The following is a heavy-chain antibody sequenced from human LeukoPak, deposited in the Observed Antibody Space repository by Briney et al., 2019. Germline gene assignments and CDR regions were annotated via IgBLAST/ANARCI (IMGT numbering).Heavy chain of an antibody. CDR3: ASNDNWFDP. Sequence: GGSLRLSCAASGFTFNTYWMSWVRQSPGKELEWVANIKQDGSEKYYVDSVKGRFTISRDNAKNSLFLQMHSLRAEDTAVYYCASNDNWFDPWGQGTLVTVSS. CDR2: IKQDGSEK. J-gene: IGHJ5*02. V-gene: IGHV3-7*01. CDR1: GFTFNTYW.